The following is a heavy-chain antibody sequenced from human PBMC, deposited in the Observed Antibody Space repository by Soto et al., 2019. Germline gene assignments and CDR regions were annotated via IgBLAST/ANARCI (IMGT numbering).Heavy chain of an antibody. J-gene: IGHJ6*02. CDR2: IYYSGST. CDR1: GGSVSSGSYY. V-gene: IGHV4-61*01. CDR3: ARDIMVRGVILRYGMDV. D-gene: IGHD3-10*01. Sequence: SETLSLTCTVSGGSVSSGSYYWSWIRQPPGKGLEWIGYIYYSGSTNYNPSLKSRVAISVDTSKNQFSMKLSSVTAADTAVYYCARDIMVRGVILRYGMDVWGQGTTVTVSS.